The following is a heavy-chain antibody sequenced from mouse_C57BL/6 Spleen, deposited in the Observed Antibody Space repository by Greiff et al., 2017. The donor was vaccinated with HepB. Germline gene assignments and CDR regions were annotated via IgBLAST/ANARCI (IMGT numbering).Heavy chain of an antibody. V-gene: IGHV5-2*01. J-gene: IGHJ4*01. CDR1: EYEFPSHD. Sequence: EVQVEESGGGLVQPGESLKLSCESNEYEFPSHDMSWVRKTPEKRLELVAAINSDGGSTYYPDTMERRVIISRDNTKKTLYLQMSSLRSEDTALYYCARRYSNYGYYYAMDYWGQGTSVTVSS. CDR2: INSDGGST. CDR3: ARRYSNYGYYYAMDY. D-gene: IGHD2-5*01.